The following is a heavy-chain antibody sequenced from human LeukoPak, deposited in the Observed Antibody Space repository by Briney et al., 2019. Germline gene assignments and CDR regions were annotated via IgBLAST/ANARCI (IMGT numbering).Heavy chain of an antibody. CDR1: GGSISSGGYY. CDR3: ARDRFGFSDY. CDR2: VYHSGST. D-gene: IGHD3-10*01. J-gene: IGHJ4*02. Sequence: PSETLSLTCTVSGGSISSGGYYWSWIRQPPGKGLEWIGYVYHSGSTYYNPSLKSRVTISVDRSKNQFSLKLSSVTAADTAVYYCARDRFGFSDYWGQGTLVTVSS. V-gene: IGHV4-30-2*01.